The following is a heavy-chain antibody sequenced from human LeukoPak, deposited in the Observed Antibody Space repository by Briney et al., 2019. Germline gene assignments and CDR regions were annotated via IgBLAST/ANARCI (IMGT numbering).Heavy chain of an antibody. V-gene: IGHV3-21*06. D-gene: IGHD4-17*01. CDR1: GFTFSSYS. Sequence: GGSLRLSCAASGFTFSSYSMNWVRQAPGKGLEWVSAISTSGSSIYYADSVKGRFTISRDNAKNSLYLLMNSLRAEDTAVYYCARAGYGDSDFDYWGQGTLVTVSS. CDR2: ISTSGSSI. CDR3: ARAGYGDSDFDY. J-gene: IGHJ4*02.